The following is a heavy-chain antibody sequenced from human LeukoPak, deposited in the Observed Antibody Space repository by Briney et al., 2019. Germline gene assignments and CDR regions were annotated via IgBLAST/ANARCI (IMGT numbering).Heavy chain of an antibody. CDR2: INTDGRTI. CDR3: VRVAAGTGSFDI. D-gene: IGHD6-13*01. Sequence: GGSLRLSCAVSGFTLSSYWMHWVRQAPGKGLVWVSRINTDGRTINYADSVEGRFTISRDIAKNALYLQMNSLRAEVMAVYYCVRVAAGTGSFDIWGQGTMVTV. J-gene: IGHJ3*02. CDR1: GFTLSSYW. V-gene: IGHV3-74*01.